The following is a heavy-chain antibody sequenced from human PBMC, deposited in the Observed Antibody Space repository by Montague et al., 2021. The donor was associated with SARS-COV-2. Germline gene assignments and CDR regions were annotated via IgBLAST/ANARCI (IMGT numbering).Heavy chain of an antibody. CDR1: GFTFNSHA. CDR2: ISSRGYYT. D-gene: IGHD3-22*01. J-gene: IGHJ4*02. CDR3: AKVWGYYDSSGYYYVWGFDH. V-gene: IGHV3-23*01. Sequence: SLRLSCAASGFTFNSHAMTWVRQPPGKGLDWVSTISSRGYYTYFADSVKGRFTISRDNSNSTVFLQMNSLRVEDTAVYYCAKVWGYYDSSGYYYVWGFDHWDQGTLVTVSS.